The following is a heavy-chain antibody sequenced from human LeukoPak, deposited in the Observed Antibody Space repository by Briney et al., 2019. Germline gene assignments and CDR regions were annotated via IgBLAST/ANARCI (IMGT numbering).Heavy chain of an antibody. CDR1: GFTFGTYA. V-gene: IGHV3-23*01. J-gene: IGHJ4*02. CDR2: ISGGAGGT. D-gene: IGHD4-23*01. Sequence: LPGGSLRLSCVASGFTFGTYAMNWVRQAPGKGLEWVSGISGGAGGTYYADSVKGRFTISRDNSKNTLYLQMNSLKAEDTAMYYCAKGVVVYYGVNSNFDSWGQGTLVAVSS. CDR3: AKGVVVYYGVNSNFDS.